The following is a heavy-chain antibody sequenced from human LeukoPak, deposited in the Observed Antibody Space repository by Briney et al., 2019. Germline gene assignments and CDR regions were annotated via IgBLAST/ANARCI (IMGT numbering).Heavy chain of an antibody. Sequence: GGSLRLSCAASGFTFSSYSMNWVRQAPGKGLEWVSSISSSSSYIYYADSVKGRFTISRDNAKNSLYLQMDSLRAEDTAVYYCARDPVWFGDFGGQGTLVTVSS. CDR1: GFTFSSYS. V-gene: IGHV3-21*01. J-gene: IGHJ4*02. D-gene: IGHD3-10*01. CDR3: ARDPVWFGDF. CDR2: ISSSSSYI.